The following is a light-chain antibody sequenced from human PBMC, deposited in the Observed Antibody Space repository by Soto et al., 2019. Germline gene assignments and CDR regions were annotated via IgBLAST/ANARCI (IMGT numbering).Light chain of an antibody. CDR1: QSISSW. J-gene: IGKJ1*01. V-gene: IGKV1-5*01. Sequence: DIQMTQSPSTLSASVGDRVPITCRASQSISSWLAWYQQKPGKAPKLLFYDASSLESGVPSRFSGSGSGTEFTLTISSLQPDDFATYYCQQYNSSSRTFGKGTKVEIK. CDR3: QQYNSSSRT. CDR2: DAS.